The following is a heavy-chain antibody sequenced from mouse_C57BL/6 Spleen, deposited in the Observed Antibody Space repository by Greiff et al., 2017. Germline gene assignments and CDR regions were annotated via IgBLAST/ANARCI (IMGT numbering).Heavy chain of an antibody. Sequence: QVQLQQPGAELVKPGASVKLSCKASGYTFTSYWMHWVKQRPGQGLEWIGMIHPNSGSTNYNEKFKSKATLTVDKSSSTAYMQLSSLTSEDSAVYYCARRTTERGWFAYWGQGTLVTVSA. V-gene: IGHV1-64*01. CDR1: GYTFTSYW. J-gene: IGHJ3*01. D-gene: IGHD1-1*01. CDR3: ARRTTERGWFAY. CDR2: IHPNSGST.